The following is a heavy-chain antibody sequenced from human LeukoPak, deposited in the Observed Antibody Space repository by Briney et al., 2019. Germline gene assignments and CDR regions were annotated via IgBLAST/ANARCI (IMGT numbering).Heavy chain of an antibody. CDR1: GYTFTSYY. Sequence: ASVKVSSKASGYTFTSYYMHWVRQAPGQALEWMGIINPSGGSTSYAQKFQGRVTMTRDTSTSTVYMELSSLRSEDTAVYYCASLAGDPNGGYFDYWGQGTLVTVSS. J-gene: IGHJ4*02. CDR2: INPSGGST. D-gene: IGHD3-16*01. CDR3: ASLAGDPNGGYFDY. V-gene: IGHV1-46*01.